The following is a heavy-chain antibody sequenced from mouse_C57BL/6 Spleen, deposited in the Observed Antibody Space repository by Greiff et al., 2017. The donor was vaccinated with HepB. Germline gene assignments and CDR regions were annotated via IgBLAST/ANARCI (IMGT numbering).Heavy chain of an antibody. D-gene: IGHD1-1*01. CDR2: ILPGSGST. V-gene: IGHV1-9*01. CDR3: ARSGYYSGGSYEGDYFDY. J-gene: IGHJ2*01. Sequence: QVQLQQSGAELMKPGASVKLSCKATGYTFTGYWIEWVKQRPGHGLEWIGEILPGSGSTNYNEKFKGKATFTADTSSNTAYMQLSSLTTEDSAIYCCARSGYYSGGSYEGDYFDYWGQGTTLTVSA. CDR1: GYTFTGYW.